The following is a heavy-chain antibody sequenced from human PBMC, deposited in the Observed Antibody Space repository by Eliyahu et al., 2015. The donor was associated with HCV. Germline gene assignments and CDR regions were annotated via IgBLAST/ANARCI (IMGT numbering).Heavy chain of an antibody. J-gene: IGHJ4*02. CDR2: IYTSGST. V-gene: IGHV4-61*02. CDR1: GGSISSGDYY. D-gene: IGHD6-19*01. Sequence: QVQLQESGPGLVKPSQTLSLTCTVSGGSISSGDYYWSWIRQPAGKGLEWIGRIYTSGSTNYNPSLKSRVTMSLDTSKNQFSLTLNSVTAADTAVYYCARDGIAVAGTGVFFDYWGQGTLVTVSS. CDR3: ARDGIAVAGTGVFFDY.